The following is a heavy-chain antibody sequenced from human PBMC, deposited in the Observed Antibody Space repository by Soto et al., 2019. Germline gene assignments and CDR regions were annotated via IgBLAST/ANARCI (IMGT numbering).Heavy chain of an antibody. CDR2: VNPNRGTA. Sequence: GASVKVSCKASGYAFTNYNIHWVRLAPGQGLQWMGEVNPNRGTAGYAETFQGRVTMTRDPSTSTVYMVLTSLTPEDTAIYYCAREYSSGWYRNCFDPWGQGTLVTV. CDR3: AREYSSGWYRNCFDP. D-gene: IGHD6-19*01. V-gene: IGHV1-46*01. J-gene: IGHJ5*02. CDR1: GYAFTNYN.